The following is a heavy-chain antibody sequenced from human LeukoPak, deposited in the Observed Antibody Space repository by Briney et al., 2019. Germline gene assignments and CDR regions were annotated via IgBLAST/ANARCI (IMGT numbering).Heavy chain of an antibody. D-gene: IGHD3-16*01. Sequence: GASVKVSCKASGYTFTSYGISWVRQAPGQGLAWMGWISAYNGNTNYAQKLQGRVTMTTDTSTSTAYMELRSLRSDDTAVYYCARVHPYYDYVWGSLYYFDYWGQGTLVTVSS. J-gene: IGHJ4*02. CDR2: ISAYNGNT. V-gene: IGHV1-18*01. CDR3: ARVHPYYDYVWGSLYYFDY. CDR1: GYTFTSYG.